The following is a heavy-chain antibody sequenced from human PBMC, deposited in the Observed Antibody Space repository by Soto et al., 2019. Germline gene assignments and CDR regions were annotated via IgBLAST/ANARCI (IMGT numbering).Heavy chain of an antibody. D-gene: IGHD2-21*02. V-gene: IGHV1-69*01. CDR2: FIPILGTA. CDR1: GGTFSSYA. J-gene: IGHJ5*02. CDR3: ARDRDCGGDCHYIWFDP. Sequence: QVQLVQSGAEVKKPGSSVKVSGKASGGTFSSYAISWVRQAPGQGLEWMGGFIPILGTANYAQKFQGRVTITADESTSTAYMELSSLRSEDRAVYYCARDRDCGGDCHYIWFDPWGQGTLVTVSS.